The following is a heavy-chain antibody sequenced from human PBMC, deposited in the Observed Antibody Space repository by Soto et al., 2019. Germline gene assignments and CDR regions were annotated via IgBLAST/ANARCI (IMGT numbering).Heavy chain of an antibody. J-gene: IGHJ4*02. D-gene: IGHD6-13*01. CDR1: GFTFNDYT. CDR2: ITGNSGYI. Sequence: PGGSLRLSCAASGFTFNDYTMHWVRQAPGQGLEFVSGITGNSGYIAYAESVKGRFTVSRDNAENSLFLQMDSLRPEDTALYYCAVLQYGSSFDYWGQGTPVTVSS. V-gene: IGHV3-9*01. CDR3: AVLQYGSSFDY.